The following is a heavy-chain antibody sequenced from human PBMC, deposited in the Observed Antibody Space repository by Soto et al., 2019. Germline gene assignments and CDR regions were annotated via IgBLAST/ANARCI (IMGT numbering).Heavy chain of an antibody. CDR2: IIPIFGTA. Sequence: QVQLVQSGAEVKKPGSSVKVSCKASGGTFSSYAISWARQAPGQGLEWMGGIIPIFGTANYAQKFQGRVTITADESTSTAYMELSSLRSEDTAVYSCARAGVYSSSSDYYYGMDVWGQGTTVTVSS. CDR3: ARAGVYSSSSDYYYGMDV. CDR1: GGTFSSYA. V-gene: IGHV1-69*01. D-gene: IGHD6-6*01. J-gene: IGHJ6*02.